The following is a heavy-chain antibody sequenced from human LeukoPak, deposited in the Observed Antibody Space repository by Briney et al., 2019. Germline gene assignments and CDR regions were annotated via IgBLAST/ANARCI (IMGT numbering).Heavy chain of an antibody. Sequence: ASVKVSCKASGGTFSSYAISWVRQAPGQGLEWMGGIIPIFGTANYAQKFQGRVTITADESTSTAYMELSSLRSEDTAVYYCARDGYNWNDGAFDIWGQGTMVTVSP. J-gene: IGHJ3*02. CDR2: IIPIFGTA. CDR3: ARDGYNWNDGAFDI. CDR1: GGTFSSYA. V-gene: IGHV1-69*13. D-gene: IGHD1-20*01.